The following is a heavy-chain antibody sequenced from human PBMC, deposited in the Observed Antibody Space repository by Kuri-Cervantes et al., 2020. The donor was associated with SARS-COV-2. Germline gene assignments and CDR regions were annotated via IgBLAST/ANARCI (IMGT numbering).Heavy chain of an antibody. CDR1: GYTFTRYG. CDR3: ARVGDFGSVHRDNDY. CDR2: ISAYNGNT. D-gene: IGHD3-3*01. Sequence: ASVKVSCKASGYTFTRYGISWVRQAPGQGLEWMGWISAYNGNTNYAQKLQGRVTMTTDTSTGTAYMERRSLRSDDTAVYYCARVGDFGSVHRDNDYWGQGTLVTVSS. V-gene: IGHV1-18*01. J-gene: IGHJ4*02.